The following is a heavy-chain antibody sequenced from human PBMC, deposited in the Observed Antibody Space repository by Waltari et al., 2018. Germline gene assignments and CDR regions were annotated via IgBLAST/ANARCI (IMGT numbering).Heavy chain of an antibody. Sequence: EVQLLESGGGLVQPGGSLRRSCIASGFTFGKNDRNWVRQVPGRGLELVSRLSGSAALTDYADSVKGRFIISRENSKNTLFLQMNSLRAEDTAIYYCAKDLTGWGAFDIWGQGTMVTVSS. CDR1: GFTFGKND. CDR3: AKDLTGWGAFDI. V-gene: IGHV3-23*01. CDR2: LSGSAALT. J-gene: IGHJ3*02. D-gene: IGHD1-20*01.